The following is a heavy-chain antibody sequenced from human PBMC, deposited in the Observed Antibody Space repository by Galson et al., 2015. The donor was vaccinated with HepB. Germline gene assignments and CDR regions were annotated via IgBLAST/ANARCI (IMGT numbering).Heavy chain of an antibody. J-gene: IGHJ6*03. Sequence: SLRLSCAASGFTLSNYAMTWVRQAPGKGLQWVSTISGSGSTPYYADSVKGRFTISRDNSTNTVHLQMNRLRVEDTAVYYCARTYYYMDVWGKGTPVTVSS. V-gene: IGHV3-23*01. CDR3: ARTYYYMDV. CDR1: GFTLSNYA. CDR2: ISGSGSTP. D-gene: IGHD1/OR15-1a*01.